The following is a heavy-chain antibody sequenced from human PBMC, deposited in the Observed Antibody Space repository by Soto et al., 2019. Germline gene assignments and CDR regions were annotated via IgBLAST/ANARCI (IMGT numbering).Heavy chain of an antibody. J-gene: IGHJ3*02. CDR3: AKDLSSQDTGLDAFDI. V-gene: IGHV3-23*01. D-gene: IGHD2-15*01. CDR2: ISGSGGST. CDR1: GFTFSSYS. Sequence: PGGSLRLSCAASGFTFSSYSMSWVRQAPGKGLEWVSAISGSGGSTYYADSVKGRFTISRDNSKNTLYLQMNSLRAEDTAVYYCAKDLSSQDTGLDAFDIWGQGTMVTVSS.